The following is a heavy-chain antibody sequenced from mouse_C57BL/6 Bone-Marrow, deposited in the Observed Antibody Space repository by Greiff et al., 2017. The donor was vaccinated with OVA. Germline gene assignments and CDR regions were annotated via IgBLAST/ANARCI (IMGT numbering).Heavy chain of an antibody. CDR3: ATYDGNFAY. J-gene: IGHJ3*01. V-gene: IGHV3-6*01. CDR1: GYSITSGYY. Sequence: EVQLKESGPGLVKPSQSLSLTCSVTGYSITSGYYWNWIRQFPGNKLEWMGYISYDGSNNYNPSLKNRISITRDTSKNQFFLKLNSVTTEDTATYYCATYDGNFAYWGQGTLVTVSA. CDR2: ISYDGSN. D-gene: IGHD2-3*01.